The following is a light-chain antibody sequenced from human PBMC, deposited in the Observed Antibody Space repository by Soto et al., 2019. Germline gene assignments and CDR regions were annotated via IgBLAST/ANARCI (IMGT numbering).Light chain of an antibody. V-gene: IGKV4-1*01. CDR2: WAS. Sequence: DIVMTQSPDSLAVSLGERATINCKSSQSVLYTSNNKNYLAWYQQKPGQPPKLLISWASTRESGVPERFSGSESGTDFTLAISSLQAEDVAVYYCQQYYSAPFTFGPGTKVDIK. CDR3: QQYYSAPFT. J-gene: IGKJ3*01. CDR1: QSVLYTSNNKNY.